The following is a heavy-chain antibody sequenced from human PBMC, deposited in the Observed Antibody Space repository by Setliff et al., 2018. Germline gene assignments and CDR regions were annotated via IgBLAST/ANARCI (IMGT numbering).Heavy chain of an antibody. D-gene: IGHD3-3*01. J-gene: IGHJ6*03. Sequence: SETLSLTCTVSGGSISSGSYYWSWIRQPAGKGLEWIWNIYTSGSTNYNPSLKSRVTISVDTSKNQFSLTPSSVTAADTALYYCAREQSNYDFWSGYYGSYYYYMDVWGKGTTVTVSS. CDR3: AREQSNYDFWSGYYGSYYYYMDV. CDR1: GGSISSGSYY. V-gene: IGHV4-61*09. CDR2: IYTSGST.